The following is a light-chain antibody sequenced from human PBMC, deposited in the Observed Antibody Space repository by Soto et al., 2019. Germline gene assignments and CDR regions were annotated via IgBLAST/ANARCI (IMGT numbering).Light chain of an antibody. CDR1: SSGVENYNL. J-gene: IGLJ2*01. CDR2: EGS. Sequence: QSALTQPASVSGSPGQSITLSCTRTSSGVENYNLVSWYQHRPGKAPKLIIYEGSQRPSGVSDRFSGSKSGNTASLTISGLRAEDEADYYCSSYAGAVVFRGGTKVTVL. CDR3: SSYAGAVV. V-gene: IGLV2-23*01.